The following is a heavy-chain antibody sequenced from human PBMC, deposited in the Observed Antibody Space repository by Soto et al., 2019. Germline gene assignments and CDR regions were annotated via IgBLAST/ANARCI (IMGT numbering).Heavy chain of an antibody. D-gene: IGHD5-18*01. CDR3: ARAHSGYRYDQGAYFQYYTMDV. V-gene: IGHV4-34*01. CDR1: GGSFSGYY. CDR2: INHSGST. Sequence: SETLSLTCAVYGGSFSGYYWSWIRQPPGKGLEWIGEINHSGSTNYNPSLKSRVTISIDTSKNQFSLKLSSVTAADTAVYYCARAHSGYRYDQGAYFQYYTMDVWGQGTTVTVSS. J-gene: IGHJ6*02.